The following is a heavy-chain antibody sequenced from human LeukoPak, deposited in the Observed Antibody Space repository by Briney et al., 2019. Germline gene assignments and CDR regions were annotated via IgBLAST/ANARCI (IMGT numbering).Heavy chain of an antibody. Sequence: GGSLRLSCVASGFTFDDYAMHWVRQVPGKGLEWVSGISWNNRDTSYAASAEGRFTISRDNAKNSLYLQMNSLRDEDTALYYCAKAPGITTGWFDPWGQGPLVTVSA. J-gene: IGHJ5*02. CDR1: GFTFDDYA. V-gene: IGHV3-9*01. D-gene: IGHD1-20*01. CDR3: AKAPGITTGWFDP. CDR2: ISWNNRDT.